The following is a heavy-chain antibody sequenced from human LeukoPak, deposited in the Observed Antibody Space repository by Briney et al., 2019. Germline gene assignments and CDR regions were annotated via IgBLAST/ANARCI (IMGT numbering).Heavy chain of an antibody. CDR3: ARRPASVGGGFDP. CDR1: GYTFTNYW. CDR2: IYPGDSDT. V-gene: IGHV5-51*01. Sequence: GASLKISCKASGYTFTNYWIGWVRQMPGKGLEWIGTIYPGDSDTRYSPSFQGQVTISADKSISTAYLQWSSLRASDTAIYYCARRPASVGGGFDPWGQGTLVTVSS. D-gene: IGHD6-13*01. J-gene: IGHJ5*02.